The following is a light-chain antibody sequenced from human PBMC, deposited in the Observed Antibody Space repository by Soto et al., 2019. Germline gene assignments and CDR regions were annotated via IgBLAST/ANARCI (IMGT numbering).Light chain of an antibody. CDR1: QTIK. CDR2: DGY. Sequence: DIQMTQSPSTLSASVGDRVTITCRASQTIKLAWYQKKPGKAPKLLIYDGYTLESGVPSRFSGSGSGTEFTLTIGSLQPDDFANYYCQQYDTYFRYTFGQGTKLDIK. V-gene: IGKV1-5*01. CDR3: QQYDTYFRYT. J-gene: IGKJ2*01.